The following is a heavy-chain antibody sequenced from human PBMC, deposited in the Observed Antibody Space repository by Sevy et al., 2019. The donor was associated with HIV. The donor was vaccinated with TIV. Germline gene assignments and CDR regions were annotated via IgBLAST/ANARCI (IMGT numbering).Heavy chain of an antibody. D-gene: IGHD3-10*01. CDR2: IRSKAYGGTT. Sequence: GGSLRLSCTASGFTFGDYAMSWFRQAPGKGLEWVGFIRSKAYGGTTEYAASVKGRFTISRDDSKSIAYLQMNSLKTEDTAVYYCTRARDRGYYASGSYFYYYGMDVWGQGTTVTVSS. J-gene: IGHJ6*02. CDR1: GFTFGDYA. V-gene: IGHV3-49*03. CDR3: TRARDRGYYASGSYFYYYGMDV.